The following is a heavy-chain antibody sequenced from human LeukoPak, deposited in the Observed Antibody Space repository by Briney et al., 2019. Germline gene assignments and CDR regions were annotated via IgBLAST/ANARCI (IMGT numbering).Heavy chain of an antibody. V-gene: IGHV3-21*01. D-gene: IGHD3-22*01. CDR2: ISSCSSYI. CDR1: GFTFSSYN. Sequence: GGSLRLSCAASGFTFSSYNMNWVRQAPGKGLEWVSSISSCSSYIYYADSVKGRFTISRDNAKNSLYLQMNSLRAEDTAVYYCARDLSITMIVGAFDIWGQGTMVTVSS. J-gene: IGHJ3*02. CDR3: ARDLSITMIVGAFDI.